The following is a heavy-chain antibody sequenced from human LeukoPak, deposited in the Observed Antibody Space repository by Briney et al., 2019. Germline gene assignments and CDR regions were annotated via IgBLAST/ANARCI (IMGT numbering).Heavy chain of an antibody. Sequence: SETLSLTCAVYGGSFSGYYWSWIRQPPGKGLEWIGEINHSGSTNYNPSLKSRVTISVDTSKNQFSLKLSSVTAADTAVYYCARAKGWAAWFDPWGQGTLVTVSS. CDR3: ARAKGWAAWFDP. V-gene: IGHV4-34*01. CDR2: INHSGST. D-gene: IGHD1-26*01. CDR1: GGSFSGYY. J-gene: IGHJ5*02.